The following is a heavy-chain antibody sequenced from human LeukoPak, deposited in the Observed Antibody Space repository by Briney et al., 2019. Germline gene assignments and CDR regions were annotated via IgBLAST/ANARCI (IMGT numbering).Heavy chain of an antibody. CDR1: GFTFSSYA. CDR2: ISGSGGST. V-gene: IGHV3-23*01. CDR3: AKIELRYFDWLFPSRGNDY. D-gene: IGHD3-9*01. J-gene: IGHJ4*02. Sequence: GGSLRLSCAASGFTFSSYAMSWVRQAPGKGLEWVSAISGSGGSTYYADSVKGRFAISRDNSKNTLYLQMNSLRAEDTAVYYCAKIELRYFDWLFPSRGNDYWGQGTLVTVSS.